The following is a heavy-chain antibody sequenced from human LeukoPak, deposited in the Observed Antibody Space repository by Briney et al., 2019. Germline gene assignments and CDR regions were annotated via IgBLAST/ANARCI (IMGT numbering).Heavy chain of an antibody. CDR1: GDSVTGYY. CDR3: ARFSKYHDSSVHYLDY. Sequence: PSETLSLTCTVSGDSVTGYYWSCVRQSPEKGLESIGFIYYAGITYYNPSLKSRVTISIHTSQNQFSLRLTSVTAADTAVYYCARFSKYHDSSVHYLDYWGQGTLVSVSS. CDR2: IYYAGIT. J-gene: IGHJ4*02. V-gene: IGHV4-59*02. D-gene: IGHD3-22*01.